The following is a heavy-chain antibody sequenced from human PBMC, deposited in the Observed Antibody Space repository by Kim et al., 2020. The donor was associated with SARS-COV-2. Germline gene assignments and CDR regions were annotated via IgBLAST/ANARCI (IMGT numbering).Heavy chain of an antibody. D-gene: IGHD2-21*02. V-gene: IGHV3-30*18. J-gene: IGHJ6*02. Sequence: GGSLRLSCAASGFTFSSYGMHWVRQAPGKGLEWVAVISYDGSNKYYADSVKGRFTISRDNSKNTLYLQMNSLRAEDTAVYYCAKEGVTVYYYYYGMDVWGRGTTVTFSS. CDR1: GFTFSSYG. CDR2: ISYDGSNK. CDR3: AKEGVTVYYYYYGMDV.